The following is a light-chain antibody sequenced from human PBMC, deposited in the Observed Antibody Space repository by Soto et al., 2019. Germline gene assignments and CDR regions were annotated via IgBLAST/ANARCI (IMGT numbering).Light chain of an antibody. CDR3: SSYTSSSTLV. Sequence: QSALTQPASVSGSPGQSITISCTGTSSDVGSYNYFSWYQQHPGKAPKLMIYDVSNRPSGVSNRFSGSKSANTASLTISGLQAEDEADYYCSSYTSSSTLVFGGGTKLTVL. CDR2: DVS. J-gene: IGLJ2*01. CDR1: SSDVGSYNY. V-gene: IGLV2-14*01.